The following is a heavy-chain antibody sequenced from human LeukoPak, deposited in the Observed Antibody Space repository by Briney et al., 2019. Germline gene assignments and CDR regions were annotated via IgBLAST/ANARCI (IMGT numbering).Heavy chain of an antibody. CDR2: ISAYNGNT. V-gene: IGHV1-18*04. CDR3: ARDNSGHFDK. D-gene: IGHD6-19*01. CDR1: GYTFTSYG. J-gene: IGHJ4*02. Sequence: ASVKVSCKASGYTFTSYGISWVRQAPGQGLEWMGWISAYNGNTNYAQKLQGRVTMTKDTSTSTVYMELSSLRSEDTAVYYCARDNSGHFDKWGQGTLVTVSS.